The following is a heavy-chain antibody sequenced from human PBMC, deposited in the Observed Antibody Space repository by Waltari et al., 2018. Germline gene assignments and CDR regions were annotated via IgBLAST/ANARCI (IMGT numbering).Heavy chain of an antibody. Sequence: QVQLVQSRSEVKKPGASVNVAFKASGFSINDYYTHWVREAAGQGLEWMGVINPSGDITSYAQKFQGRVTLTRDTSTSTVFMELSSLRSEDTAIYYCARTSNFDHWGQGTLVTVSS. V-gene: IGHV1-46*02. D-gene: IGHD6-6*01. CDR1: GFSINDYY. CDR3: ARTSNFDH. J-gene: IGHJ4*02. CDR2: INPSGDIT.